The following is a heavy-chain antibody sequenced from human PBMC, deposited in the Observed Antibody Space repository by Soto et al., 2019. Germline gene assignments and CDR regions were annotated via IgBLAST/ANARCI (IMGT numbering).Heavy chain of an antibody. CDR2: ISGDAGRT. D-gene: IGHD3-22*01. CDR3: VKDTVVVINGGDFYY. Sequence: EVQLLESGGALVQPGGSLRLSCEASGFTYVKYAMSWVRQAPGKGPEWVSGISGDAGRTFYADSVKGRFTISRDNSKNTVYLQMNSLRVEDTAVYYCVKDTVVVINGGDFYYWGQGTLVTVSS. V-gene: IGHV3-23*01. J-gene: IGHJ4*02. CDR1: GFTYVKYA.